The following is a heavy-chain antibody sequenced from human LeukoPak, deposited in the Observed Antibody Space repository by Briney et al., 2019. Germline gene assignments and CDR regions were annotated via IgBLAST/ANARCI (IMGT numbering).Heavy chain of an antibody. Sequence: PSETLSLTCTVSGYFITTGHYWGWARQPPGKGLERIGSIYEGETTYYNPSLKTRLIISLDTSKNQFSLKLSSVTAADTAVYYCASNWSDFDYWGQGILVTVSS. CDR1: GYFITTGHY. J-gene: IGHJ4*02. CDR2: IYEGETT. V-gene: IGHV4-38-2*02. D-gene: IGHD1-1*01. CDR3: ASNWSDFDY.